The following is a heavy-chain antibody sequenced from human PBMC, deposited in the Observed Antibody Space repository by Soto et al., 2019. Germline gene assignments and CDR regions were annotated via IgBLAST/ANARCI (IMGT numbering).Heavy chain of an antibody. Sequence: LRLSCAASGFTFNSYAMNWVRQAPGKGLAWVSAIGTDGNTYYANSVKGRFTISRDNSKNTLYLQMNSLRAEDTAVYYCARDVEQQLDYWGQGTLVTVSS. CDR3: ARDVEQQLDY. D-gene: IGHD6-13*01. CDR2: IGTDGNT. V-gene: IGHV3-23*01. J-gene: IGHJ4*02. CDR1: GFTFNSYA.